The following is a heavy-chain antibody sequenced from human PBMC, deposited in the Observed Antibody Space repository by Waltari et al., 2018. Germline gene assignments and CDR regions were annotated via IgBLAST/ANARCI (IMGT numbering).Heavy chain of an antibody. V-gene: IGHV3-23*01. D-gene: IGHD1-20*01. CDR1: GFTFGNDA. CDR2: IRVSDFT. J-gene: IGHJ4*02. Sequence: EVQLLQSGGDWVQPGGSLSLSCLNSGFTFGNDAISWVRQAPGTGRGWVSAIRVSDFTYYADSVRGRFTISRDTSKNTVYLQLNSLRGEDAAVYYCAKPFYNWDDPLDSWGQGTLVTVSS. CDR3: AKPFYNWDDPLDS.